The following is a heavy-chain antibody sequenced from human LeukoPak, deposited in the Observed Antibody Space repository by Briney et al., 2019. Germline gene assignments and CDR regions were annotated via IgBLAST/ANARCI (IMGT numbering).Heavy chain of an antibody. Sequence: SVKVSCKASGGTFSTFAICWVRQAPGQGLEWMGGVIPLVFTPNYAQKFQGRVTLSADESTSTAYMELRSLTSEDTGVYYCATDGGVYHMDVWGNGTTVTVSS. D-gene: IGHD3-16*01. J-gene: IGHJ6*03. V-gene: IGHV1-69*01. CDR2: VIPLVFTP. CDR1: GGTFSTFA. CDR3: ATDGGVYHMDV.